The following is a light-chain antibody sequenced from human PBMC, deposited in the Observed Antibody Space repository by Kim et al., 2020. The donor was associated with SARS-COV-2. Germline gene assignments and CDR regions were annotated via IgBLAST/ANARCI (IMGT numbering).Light chain of an antibody. Sequence: TCLGSRPKKLFGKWYQQDPRHAPVTDNQGKNNPTPGIPDRFSGSSSGNTASLTITGAQAEDEADYYCNSRDSSVNHRVFGGGTQLTVL. CDR3: NSRDSSVNHRV. CDR2: GKN. J-gene: IGLJ3*02. CDR1: RPKKLF. V-gene: IGLV3-19*01.